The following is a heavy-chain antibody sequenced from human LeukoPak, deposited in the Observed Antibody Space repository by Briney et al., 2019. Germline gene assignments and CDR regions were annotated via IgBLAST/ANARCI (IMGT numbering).Heavy chain of an antibody. Sequence: GGSLRPSCAASGFTFSSYEMNWVRQSPGKGLEWLSYISSSGSTIYYADSVKGRFSISRDNAENTLYLQMNSLRVEDTAVYYCVRGADTGYSSDSWGQGTLVTVSS. CDR2: ISSSGSTI. CDR1: GFTFSSYE. V-gene: IGHV3-48*03. J-gene: IGHJ4*02. D-gene: IGHD3-9*01. CDR3: VRGADTGYSSDS.